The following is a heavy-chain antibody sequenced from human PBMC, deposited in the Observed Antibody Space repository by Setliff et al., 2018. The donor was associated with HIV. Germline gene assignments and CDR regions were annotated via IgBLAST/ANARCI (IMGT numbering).Heavy chain of an antibody. D-gene: IGHD4-4*01. V-gene: IGHV3-74*01. CDR2: IDGDGSGT. Sequence: GGSLRLSCAASGFSFGSYWMSWVRQAPGKGLVWVSRIDGDGSGTSYADSVQGRFTISRDNAKNTLYLQMNSLRAEDTAVYYCVRDITTCWDVWGQGTTVTVSS. CDR3: VRDITTCWDV. J-gene: IGHJ6*02. CDR1: GFSFGSYW.